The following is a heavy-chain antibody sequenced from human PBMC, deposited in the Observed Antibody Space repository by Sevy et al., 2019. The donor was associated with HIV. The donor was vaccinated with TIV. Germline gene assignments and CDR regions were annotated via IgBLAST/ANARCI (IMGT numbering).Heavy chain of an antibody. V-gene: IGHV1-18*01. CDR3: ARVSSWYSVQYYYGMDV. J-gene: IGHJ6*02. Sequence: KVSCKASGYTFTSYGISWVRQAPGQGLEWMGWISAYNGNTNYAQKLQGRVTMTTDTSTSTAYMELRSLRSDDTAVYYCARVSSWYSVQYYYGMDVWGQGTTVTVSS. CDR2: ISAYNGNT. CDR1: GYTFTSYG. D-gene: IGHD6-13*01.